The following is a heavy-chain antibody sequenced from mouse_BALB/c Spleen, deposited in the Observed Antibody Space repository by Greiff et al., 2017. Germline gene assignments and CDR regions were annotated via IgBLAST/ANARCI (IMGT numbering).Heavy chain of an antibody. CDR2: IWAGGST. CDR1: GFSLTSYG. D-gene: IGHD2-2*01. Sequence: QVQLKESGPGLVAPSQSLSITCTVSGFSLTSYGVHWVRQPPGKGLEWLGVIWAGGSTNYNSALMSRLSISKDNSKSQVFLKMNSLQTDDTAMYYCARVPYGYDADYAMDYWGQGTSVTVSS. CDR3: ARVPYGYDADYAMDY. V-gene: IGHV2-9*02. J-gene: IGHJ4*01.